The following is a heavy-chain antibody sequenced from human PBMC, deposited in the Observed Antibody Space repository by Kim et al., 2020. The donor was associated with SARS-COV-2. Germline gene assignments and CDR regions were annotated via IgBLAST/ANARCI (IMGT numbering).Heavy chain of an antibody. J-gene: IGHJ5*02. D-gene: IGHD6-13*01. Sequence: VSVEGRFTISRDNAKNALFLQMNSLRAEDTAVYYCARVALGSSSWYWFDPWGQGTLVTVSS. V-gene: IGHV3-11*05. CDR3: ARVALGSSSWYWFDP.